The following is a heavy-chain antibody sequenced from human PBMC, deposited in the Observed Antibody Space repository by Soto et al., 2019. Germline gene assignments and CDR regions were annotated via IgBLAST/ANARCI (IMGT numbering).Heavy chain of an antibody. CDR1: GFTFSNYA. V-gene: IGHV3-23*01. Sequence: EVQLLESGGGLVQPGGSLSRSCAASGFTFSNYAMNWVRQAPGVGLEWVSGISGGGGSTYYGDSGKRRFTLSRDNSKNTQFLQMSSLRAGDKAVDYCAKAHSVSGRPDTCTIGARGDFDYWGQGTLVTVSS. D-gene: IGHD6-6*01. J-gene: IGHJ4*02. CDR3: AKAHSVSGRPDTCTIGARGDFDY. CDR2: ISGGGGST.